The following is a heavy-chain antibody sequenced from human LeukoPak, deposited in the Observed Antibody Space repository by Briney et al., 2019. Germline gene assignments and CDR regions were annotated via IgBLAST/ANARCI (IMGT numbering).Heavy chain of an antibody. Sequence: PGGSLRLSCAASGFTFSSYGMHWVRQAPGKGLEWVAVIWYDGSNKYYADSVKGRFTISRDNSKNTLYLQMNSLRAEDTAVYYCARDMEDIVVVAHEIHYAFDIWGQGTMVTVSS. V-gene: IGHV3-33*01. CDR2: IWYDGSNK. CDR3: ARDMEDIVVVAHEIHYAFDI. J-gene: IGHJ3*02. CDR1: GFTFSSYG. D-gene: IGHD2-15*01.